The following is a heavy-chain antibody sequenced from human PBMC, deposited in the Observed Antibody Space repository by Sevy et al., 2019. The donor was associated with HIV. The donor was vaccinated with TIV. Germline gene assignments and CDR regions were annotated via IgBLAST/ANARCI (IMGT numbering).Heavy chain of an antibody. D-gene: IGHD3-16*01. CDR1: GGSITSLY. J-gene: IGHJ4*02. CDR3: AGGNAWGRGYS. V-gene: IGHV4-59*08. CDR2: IYYNGHI. Sequence: SETLSLTCTVSGGSITSLYWNWIRQPPGKGLEWIANIYYNGHINYNPSLKSRVTLSLDTSKNQFSLMLSFVTAADTAMYYCAGGNAWGRGYSWGQGTLVIVSS.